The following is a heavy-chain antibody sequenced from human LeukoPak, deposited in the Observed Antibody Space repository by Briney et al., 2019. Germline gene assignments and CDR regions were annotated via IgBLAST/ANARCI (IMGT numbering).Heavy chain of an antibody. D-gene: IGHD3-16*02. J-gene: IGHJ4*02. Sequence: PSETLSLTGTVSGGSITDSCWSWIRQPPGLGLEWIGYVYHIGGTNYSPSLRSRVAISLAPSKTQFSLTLTSVTAADTALYFCASHKVGVIVDSWGPGKLVIVSS. CDR1: GGSITDSC. CDR3: ASHKVGVIVDS. V-gene: IGHV4-59*12. CDR2: VYHIGGT.